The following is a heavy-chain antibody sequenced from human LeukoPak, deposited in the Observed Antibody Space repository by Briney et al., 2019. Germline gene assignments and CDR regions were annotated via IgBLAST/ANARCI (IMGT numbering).Heavy chain of an antibody. Sequence: GGSLRLSCAASGFTFSSFAMSWVRQAPGRGREWVSAISGSGGSTYHADSVKGRLTISRDTSKNTLYLQMNSLRAEDTVIYYGARSNYYDSSGYYYDLDYWGQGTLVTVSS. J-gene: IGHJ4*02. D-gene: IGHD3-22*01. CDR3: ARSNYYDSSGYYYDLDY. CDR2: ISGSGGST. V-gene: IGHV3-23*01. CDR1: GFTFSSFA.